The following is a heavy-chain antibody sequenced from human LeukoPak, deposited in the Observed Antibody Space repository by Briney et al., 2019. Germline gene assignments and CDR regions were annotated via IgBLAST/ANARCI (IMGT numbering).Heavy chain of an antibody. CDR1: GFAFSSYN. CDR2: IYSGGST. V-gene: IGHV3-53*01. CDR3: ASGYCSSTSCYVHYYGMDV. J-gene: IGHJ6*02. Sequence: GGSLRLSCAASGFAFSSYNMSWVRQAPGKGLEWVTVIYSGGSTYYADSVKGRFTISRDNSKNTLYLQMNSLRAEDTAVYFCASGYCSSTSCYVHYYGMDVWGQGPTVTVSS. D-gene: IGHD2-2*03.